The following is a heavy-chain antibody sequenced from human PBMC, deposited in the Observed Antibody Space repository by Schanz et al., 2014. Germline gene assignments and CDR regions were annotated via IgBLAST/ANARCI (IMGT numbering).Heavy chain of an antibody. J-gene: IGHJ6*02. CDR2: ISGSGVIT. CDR3: VKDLQRELLRDDHYYGMDV. Sequence: EVQLVESGGGLVQPGGSLRLSCATSGFTFSTYAMSWVRQAPGKGLEWVSGISGSGVITYYEDSVKGRFTISRDNSKNTLYLQMNSLRAEDTAVYYCVKDLQRELLRDDHYYGMDVWGQGTLVTVSS. D-gene: IGHD1-26*01. V-gene: IGHV3-23*04. CDR1: GFTFSTYA.